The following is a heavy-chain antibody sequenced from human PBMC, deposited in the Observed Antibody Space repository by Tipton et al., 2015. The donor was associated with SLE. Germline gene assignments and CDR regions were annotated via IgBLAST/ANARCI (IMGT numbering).Heavy chain of an antibody. V-gene: IGHV1-18*01. J-gene: IGHJ1*01. CDR2: ISAYNGNT. CDR3: AREAEARGVVYFQY. D-gene: IGHD6-13*01. Sequence: QSGAEVKKPGASVKVSCKASGYIFTSYGISWVRQAPGQGLEWMGWISAYNGNTHYAQKLQDRVTMTTDTSTSTVYMELRSLTSDDTAVYYCAREAEARGVVYFQYWGQGTLVTVSS. CDR1: GYIFTSYG.